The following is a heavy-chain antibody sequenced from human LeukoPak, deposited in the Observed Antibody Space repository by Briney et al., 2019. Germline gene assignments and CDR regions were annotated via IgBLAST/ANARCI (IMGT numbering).Heavy chain of an antibody. D-gene: IGHD3-22*01. CDR3: ASSDSSGYYVAYFDY. Sequence: ASVKVSCKASGYTFTGYYMHWVRQAPGQGLEWMGWINPNSGGTNYAQKFQGRVTMTRDTSISTAYMELSRLRSDDTAVYYCASSDSSGYYVAYFDYWGQGTLVTVSS. CDR1: GYTFTGYY. V-gene: IGHV1-2*02. J-gene: IGHJ4*02. CDR2: INPNSGGT.